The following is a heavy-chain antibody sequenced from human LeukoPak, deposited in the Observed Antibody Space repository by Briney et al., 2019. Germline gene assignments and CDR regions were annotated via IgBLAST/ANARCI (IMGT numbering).Heavy chain of an antibody. Sequence: ASVKVSCKALGYTFKNYGISWVRQAPGQGLEWMGWISVYNGNTNYNYAEKFQGGVTMTTDTSTSTAYMELTNLRSDDTAVYYCARDNGKTWFEPWGQGTLVTVAS. CDR3: ARDNGKTWFEP. CDR2: ISVYNGNT. D-gene: IGHD2-8*01. V-gene: IGHV1-18*01. CDR1: GYTFKNYG. J-gene: IGHJ5*02.